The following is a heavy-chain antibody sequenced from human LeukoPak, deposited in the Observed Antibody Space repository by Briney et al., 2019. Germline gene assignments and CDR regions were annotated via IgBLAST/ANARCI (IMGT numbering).Heavy chain of an antibody. J-gene: IGHJ3*01. Sequence: NPSETLSLTCTVSGGSISSYYWSWIRQPPGKGLEWIGYIYYSGSTNYNPSLKSRVTISVDTSKNQFSLKLSSVTAADTAVYYCAGPSPLTMTLWGQGTMVTVSS. CDR1: GGSISSYY. CDR2: IYYSGST. V-gene: IGHV4-59*12. CDR3: AGPSPLTMTL. D-gene: IGHD4/OR15-4a*01.